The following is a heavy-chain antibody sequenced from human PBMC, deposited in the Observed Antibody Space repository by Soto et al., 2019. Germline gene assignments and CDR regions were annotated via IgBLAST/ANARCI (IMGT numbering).Heavy chain of an antibody. CDR1: GCSFSSYA. D-gene: IGHD3-22*01. CDR3: ASRAYYDNSGYYYYYFDY. CDR2: IIGSRDST. J-gene: IGHJ4*02. V-gene: IGHV3-23*01. Sequence: GGCVRLSGAESGCSFSSYAMSWVRQAQEKGLDLLSVIIGSRDSTSSADSVKGRCTISRDNSKNTLYLQMGSLRAEDTAVYYCASRAYYDNSGYYYYYFDYWGRGALVTVSS.